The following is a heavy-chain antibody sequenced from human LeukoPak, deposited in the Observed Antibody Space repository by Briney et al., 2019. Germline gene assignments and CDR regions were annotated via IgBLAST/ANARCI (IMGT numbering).Heavy chain of an antibody. CDR3: ATGYSSSWYYFDY. D-gene: IGHD6-13*01. V-gene: IGHV1-18*01. J-gene: IGHJ4*02. Sequence: ASVKVSCKASGGTFSSYAISWVRQAPGQGLEWMGWISAYNGNTNYAQKLQGRVTMTRDTSTSTVYMELSSLRSEDTAVYYCATGYSSSWYYFDYWGQGTLVTVSS. CDR1: GGTFSSYA. CDR2: ISAYNGNT.